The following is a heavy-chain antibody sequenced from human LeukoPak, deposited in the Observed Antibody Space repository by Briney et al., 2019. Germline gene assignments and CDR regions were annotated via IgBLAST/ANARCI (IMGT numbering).Heavy chain of an antibody. Sequence: SQTLSLTCAISGDSVSSNSAAWNWIRQSPSRGLEWLGRTYYRSKWYNDYAVSVKSRITINPDTSKNQFSLQLNSVTPEDTAAYYCARDSKPYSSSWLYYFDYWGQGTLATVSS. V-gene: IGHV6-1*01. CDR3: ARDSKPYSSSWLYYFDY. CDR1: GDSVSSNSAA. CDR2: TYYRSKWYN. D-gene: IGHD6-13*01. J-gene: IGHJ4*02.